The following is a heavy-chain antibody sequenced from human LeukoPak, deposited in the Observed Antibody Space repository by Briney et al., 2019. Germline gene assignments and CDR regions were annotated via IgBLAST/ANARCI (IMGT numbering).Heavy chain of an antibody. J-gene: IGHJ5*02. Sequence: SETLSLTCTVSGGFISNGDYYWTWIRQPPGKGLEWIGCIYDRGPAYYNPSLKSRITISVDRPKNQFFLNVTSLTAADTAVYYCARSRQASGLLSSWGQGTPVVVSS. CDR2: IYDRGPA. V-gene: IGHV4-30-2*01. CDR1: GGFISNGDYY. D-gene: IGHD3-10*01. CDR3: ARSRQASGLLSS.